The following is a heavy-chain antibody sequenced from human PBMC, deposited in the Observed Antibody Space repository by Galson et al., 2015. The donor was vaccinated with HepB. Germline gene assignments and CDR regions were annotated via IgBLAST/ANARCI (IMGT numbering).Heavy chain of an antibody. V-gene: IGHV4-34*01. CDR2: INHSGST. J-gene: IGHJ5*02. CDR1: GGSFSGYY. Sequence: TLSLTCAVYGGSFSGYYWSWIRQPPGKGLEWIGEINHSGSTNYNPSLKSRVTISVATSKNQFSLKLSSVTAADTAVYYCARAAYSSGFFRGGFDPWGQGTLVTVSS. CDR3: ARAAYSSGFFRGGFDP. D-gene: IGHD6-19*01.